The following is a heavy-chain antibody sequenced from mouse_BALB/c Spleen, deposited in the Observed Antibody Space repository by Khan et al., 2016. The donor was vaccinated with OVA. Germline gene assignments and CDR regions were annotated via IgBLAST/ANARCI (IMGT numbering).Heavy chain of an antibody. CDR3: ARVYGGDFDY. V-gene: IGHV3-2*02. J-gene: IGHJ2*01. CDR1: GYSITTDYA. D-gene: IGHD1-1*01. Sequence: EVQLQESGPGLVKPSQSLSLTCTVTGYSITTDYAWNWIRQFPGNKLEWMGYISYSGNTKYNPSLKSRISITRATSKNQFFLQLKSVTTEDTARYDCARVYGGDFDYWGQGTTLTVSS. CDR2: ISYSGNT.